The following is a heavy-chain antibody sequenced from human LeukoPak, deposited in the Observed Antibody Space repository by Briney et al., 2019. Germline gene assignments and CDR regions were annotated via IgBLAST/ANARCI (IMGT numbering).Heavy chain of an antibody. CDR1: GGSISDSSYY. V-gene: IGHV4-61*02. J-gene: IGHJ3*02. Sequence: PSETLSLTCSVSGGSISDSSYYWSWIRQPAGKGLEWIGRIYTSGRTNYNPSLRSRVTISVDTSKKQFSLKLSSVTAADTAFYYCARYIVSYPHDAFDIWGQGTMVTVSS. CDR2: IYTSGRT. CDR3: ARYIVSYPHDAFDI. D-gene: IGHD1-26*01.